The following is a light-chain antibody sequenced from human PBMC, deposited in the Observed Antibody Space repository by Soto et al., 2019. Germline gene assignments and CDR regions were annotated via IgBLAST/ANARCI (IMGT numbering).Light chain of an antibody. J-gene: IGLJ1*01. CDR2: DVS. CDR1: SSDVGAYNS. Sequence: QSALTQPASVSGSPGQSITLSCTGTSSDVGAYNSVSWYQQHPGKAPKLIIYDVSTRPSGVSNRFSGSKSGNTASLTISGLLDADEADYYCSSSTTSTTRVFGTGTKLTVL. CDR3: SSSTTSTTRV. V-gene: IGLV2-14*03.